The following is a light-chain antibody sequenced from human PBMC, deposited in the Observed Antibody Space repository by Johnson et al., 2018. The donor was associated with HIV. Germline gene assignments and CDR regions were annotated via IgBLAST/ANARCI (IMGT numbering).Light chain of an antibody. Sequence: QSVLTQPPSVSAASGQKVDISCSGGSSNIENNYVSWYQPLPQRAPKLLISDNNNRPSGIPNRFPGSKSGASATLAIPGLQPGDEATYYCGTWDNSLNVYVFGTGTKVTGL. CDR3: GTWDNSLNVYV. CDR2: DNN. V-gene: IGLV1-51*01. J-gene: IGLJ1*01. CDR1: SSNIENNY.